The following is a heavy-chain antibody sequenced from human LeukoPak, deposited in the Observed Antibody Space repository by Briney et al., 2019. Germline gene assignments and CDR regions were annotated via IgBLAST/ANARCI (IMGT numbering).Heavy chain of an antibody. CDR1: GGTFSSYA. CDR2: IIPILGIA. CDR3: ARDEARPWPWDV. Sequence: ASVKVSCTASGGTFSSYAISWVRQAPGQGLEWMGRIIPILGIANYAQKFQGRVTITADKSTSTAYMELSSLRSEDTAVYYCARDEARPWPWDVWGQGTTVTVSS. J-gene: IGHJ6*02. V-gene: IGHV1-69*04.